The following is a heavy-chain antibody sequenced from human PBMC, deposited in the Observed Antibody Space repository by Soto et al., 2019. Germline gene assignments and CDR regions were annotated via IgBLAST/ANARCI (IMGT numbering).Heavy chain of an antibody. CDR1: GYSFTSYW. V-gene: IGHV5-51*01. D-gene: IGHD6-19*01. CDR2: IYPGDSDT. Sequence: GESLKISCKGSGYSFTSYWIGWERQMPGKGLEWMGIIYPGDSDTRYSPSFQGQVTISADKSISTAYLQWSSLKASDTAMYYCARTTIPSSGYIPGWFDPXGQGTLVTVS. J-gene: IGHJ5*02. CDR3: ARTTIPSSGYIPGWFDP.